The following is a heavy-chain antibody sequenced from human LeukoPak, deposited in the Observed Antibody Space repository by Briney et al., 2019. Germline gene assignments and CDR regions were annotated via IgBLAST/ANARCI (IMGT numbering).Heavy chain of an antibody. CDR1: GYTFTSYG. D-gene: IGHD1-26*01. Sequence: ASVKVSCKASGYTFTSYGISWVRQAPGQGLEWMGWISAYNGNTSYAQKLQGRVTMTTDTSTSTAYMELRSLRSDDTAVYYCARVVGPVGLETESDYWGQGTLVTVSS. CDR3: ARVVGPVGLETESDY. V-gene: IGHV1-18*01. J-gene: IGHJ4*02. CDR2: ISAYNGNT.